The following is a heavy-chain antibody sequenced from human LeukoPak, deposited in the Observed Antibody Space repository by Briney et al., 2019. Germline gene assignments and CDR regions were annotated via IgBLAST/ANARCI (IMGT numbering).Heavy chain of an antibody. V-gene: IGHV3-48*02. CDR3: ARRDMTTVTYFDY. D-gene: IGHD4-17*01. Sequence: GGSLRLSCAASGFTFSSNSMNWVRQAPGKGLEWVSYISGSSSTIYYADSVKGRFIISRDNAKNSLYLQMNSLRDEDTAVHYCARRDMTTVTYFDYWGQGTLVTVSS. CDR2: ISGSSSTI. J-gene: IGHJ4*02. CDR1: GFTFSSNS.